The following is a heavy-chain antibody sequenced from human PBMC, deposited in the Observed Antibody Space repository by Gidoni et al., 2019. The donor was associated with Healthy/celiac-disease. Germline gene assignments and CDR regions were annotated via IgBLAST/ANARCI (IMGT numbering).Heavy chain of an antibody. Sequence: QVQLVASGGAVVQPGMSLTPSCAASGFTFSRCGMHWVRPAPGKGLVWVAGIWYDGSIKYYADSVKGRFTISRDNSKNTLYLQMNSLRAEDTAVYYCARVATKEHSGSSYYYYYYGMDVWGQGTTVTVSS. CDR2: IWYDGSIK. D-gene: IGHD1-26*01. CDR1: GFTFSRCG. J-gene: IGHJ6*02. CDR3: ARVATKEHSGSSYYYYYYGMDV. V-gene: IGHV3-33*08.